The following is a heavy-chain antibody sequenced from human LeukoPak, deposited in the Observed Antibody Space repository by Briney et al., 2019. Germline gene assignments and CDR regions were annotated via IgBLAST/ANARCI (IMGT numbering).Heavy chain of an antibody. V-gene: IGHV1-46*01. D-gene: IGHD2-15*01. CDR3: AREGDPGYSGRAFDI. CDR2: INPRGGST. J-gene: IGHJ3*02. Sequence: GASVKVSCKASGYTFISQLMHWVRQAPGQGLEWMGVINPRGGSTGYAQKLQGRVTITRDTSTSTVYMELSSLRSEDTALYFCAREGDPGYSGRAFDIWGQGTMVTVSS. CDR1: GYTFISQL.